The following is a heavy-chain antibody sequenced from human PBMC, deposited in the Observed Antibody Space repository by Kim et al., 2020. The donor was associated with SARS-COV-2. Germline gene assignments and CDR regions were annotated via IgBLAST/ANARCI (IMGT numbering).Heavy chain of an antibody. Sequence: GGSLRLSCAASGFTFSGHGMHWVRQAPGKGLEWISDISSTSRSIYYADSVKGRFTIARDNADNSLFLQMNSLRDEDTAVYYCARDLEVWIVVVVVGVPTYSNGMDVWGQGTTVTVSS. CDR3: ARDLEVWIVVVVVGVPTYSNGMDV. J-gene: IGHJ6*02. V-gene: IGHV3-48*02. D-gene: IGHD2-2*01. CDR1: GFTFSGHG. CDR2: ISSTSRSI.